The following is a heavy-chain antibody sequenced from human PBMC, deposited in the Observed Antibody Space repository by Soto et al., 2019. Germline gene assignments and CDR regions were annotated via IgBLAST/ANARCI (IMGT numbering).Heavy chain of an antibody. J-gene: IGHJ6*03. CDR1: GGSISSGYY. Sequence: PSETLSLTCSVSGGSISSGYYWTWIRQHPGKGLEWIGYIYYSGNTYYNPSLKSRVTISVDTSKNQFSLKLSCVTAADTAIYYCASTDYVAYYMDVWGQGTTVTVSS. CDR2: IYYSGNT. CDR3: ASTDYVAYYMDV. V-gene: IGHV4-31*03. D-gene: IGHD3-10*02.